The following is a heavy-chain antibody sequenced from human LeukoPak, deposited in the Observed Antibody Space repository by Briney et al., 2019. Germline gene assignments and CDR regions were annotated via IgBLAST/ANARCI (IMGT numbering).Heavy chain of an antibody. J-gene: IGHJ4*02. CDR2: INPNSGGT. CDR3: ARVGDYYDSSGDFDY. Sequence: ASVKVSCTASGSTFTGYYMHWVRQAPGQGLEWMGWINPNSGGTNYAQKFQGRVTMTRDTSISTAYMELSRLRSDDTAVYYCARVGDYYDSSGDFDYWGQGTLVTVSS. D-gene: IGHD3-22*01. CDR1: GSTFTGYY. V-gene: IGHV1-2*02.